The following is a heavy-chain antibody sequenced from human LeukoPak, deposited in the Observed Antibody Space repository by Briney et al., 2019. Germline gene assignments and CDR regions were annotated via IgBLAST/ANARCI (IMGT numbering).Heavy chain of an antibody. D-gene: IGHD6-19*01. CDR1: GYTITGYY. J-gene: IGHJ4*02. Sequence: ASVKVSCKASGYTITGYYMHWVRQAPGQGLEWMGWINPNSGGTNYAQRFQGRVTMTRDTSISTAYMELSRLRSDDTAVYYCARDRDQWLPERCDYWGQGTLVTVSS. CDR3: ARDRDQWLPERCDY. CDR2: INPNSGGT. V-gene: IGHV1-2*02.